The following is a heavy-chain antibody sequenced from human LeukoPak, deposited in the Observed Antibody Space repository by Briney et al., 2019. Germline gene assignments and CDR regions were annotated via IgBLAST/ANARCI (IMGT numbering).Heavy chain of an antibody. D-gene: IGHD4-17*01. CDR2: ISYDGSNL. CDR1: GFTFRDSW. J-gene: IGHJ4*02. CDR3: ARESYGEIYFDF. Sequence: GGSLRLSCAASGFTFRDSWMTWVRQAPGKGLDWVAVISYDGSNLYYADSVKGRFTISRDNSKNTLYLQMNSLRAEDTAVYYCARESYGEIYFDFWGQGTLVTVSS. V-gene: IGHV3-30*03.